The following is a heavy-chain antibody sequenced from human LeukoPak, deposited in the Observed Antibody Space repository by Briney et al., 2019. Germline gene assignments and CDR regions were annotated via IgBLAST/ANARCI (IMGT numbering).Heavy chain of an antibody. D-gene: IGHD3-16*01. CDR3: ARTWGNTLNYFDY. Sequence: ASVKVSCKASGGTFSSYAISWVRQAPGQGLEWMGVINPSGGSTAYTQKFQGRVTMTRDTSTSTVYMELTSLRPEDTAVYYCARTWGNTLNYFDYWGQGTLVTVSS. V-gene: IGHV1-46*01. CDR1: GGTFSSYA. J-gene: IGHJ4*02. CDR2: INPSGGST.